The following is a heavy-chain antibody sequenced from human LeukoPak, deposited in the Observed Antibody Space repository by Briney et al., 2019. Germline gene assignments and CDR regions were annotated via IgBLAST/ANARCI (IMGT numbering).Heavy chain of an antibody. D-gene: IGHD3-10*01. CDR3: AREMYGSGLYYFDY. V-gene: IGHV3-48*03. CDR1: GFSFSTYG. Sequence: PGGSLRLSCASSGFSFSTYGMIWVRQAPGKGLEWVSHIVGGGSDRTYYADSVKGRFTVSRENAKNSLYLHMNSLRAEDTAVYYCAREMYGSGLYYFDYWGQGTLVTVSS. CDR2: IVGGGSDRT. J-gene: IGHJ4*02.